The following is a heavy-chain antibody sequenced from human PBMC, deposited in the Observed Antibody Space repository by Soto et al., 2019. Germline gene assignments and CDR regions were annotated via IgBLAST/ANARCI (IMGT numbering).Heavy chain of an antibody. CDR2: ISGSGGST. J-gene: IGHJ4*02. Sequence: EVQLLESGGGLVQPGGSLRLSCAASGFTFSSDAMSWVRQAPGKGLEWGSAISGSGGSTYYADSVKGRFTISRDNSKNTLYLQMNSLRAEDTAVYYCARGFVAQIIVVLLSGWGQGTLVTVSS. V-gene: IGHV3-23*01. CDR1: GFTFSSDA. D-gene: IGHD3-22*01. CDR3: ARGFVAQIIVVLLSG.